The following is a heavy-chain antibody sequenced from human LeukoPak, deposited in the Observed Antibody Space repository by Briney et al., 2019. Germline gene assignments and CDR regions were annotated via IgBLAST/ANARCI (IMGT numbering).Heavy chain of an antibody. CDR1: GFTFTSSA. V-gene: IGHV1-24*01. J-gene: IGHJ5*02. CDR3: ATETWFDP. Sequence: ASVKVSCKASGFTFTSSAMHWVRQAPGKGLEWMGGFDPEDGETIYAQKFQGRVTMTEDTSTDTAYMELSSLRSEDTAVYYCATETWFDPWGQGTLVTVSS. CDR2: FDPEDGET.